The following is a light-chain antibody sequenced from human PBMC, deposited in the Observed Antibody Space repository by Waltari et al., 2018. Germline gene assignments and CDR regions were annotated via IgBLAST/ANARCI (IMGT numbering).Light chain of an antibody. CDR2: KDS. Sequence: SYELTQPSSVSVSPGQTARITCSGDVLGRKYARWFQQKPGQAPVLVIYKDSERPSGIPERFSGSSSGTTVTLTINGAQAEDEADYYCYAATDNNRVFGGGTKLIVL. V-gene: IGLV3-27*01. CDR1: VLGRKY. J-gene: IGLJ3*02. CDR3: YAATDNNRV.